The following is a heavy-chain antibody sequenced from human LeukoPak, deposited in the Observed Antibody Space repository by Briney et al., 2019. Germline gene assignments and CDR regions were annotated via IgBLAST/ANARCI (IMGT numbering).Heavy chain of an antibody. Sequence: SETLSLTCTVSGGSISSYYWSWIRQPSGKGLEWIGYIYYSGSTNYNPSLKSRVTISVDTSKNQFSLKLSSVTAADTAVYYCAREGGGNLFAFDIWGQGTMVTVSS. V-gene: IGHV4-59*01. D-gene: IGHD3-16*01. CDR1: GGSISSYY. CDR2: IYYSGST. CDR3: AREGGGNLFAFDI. J-gene: IGHJ3*02.